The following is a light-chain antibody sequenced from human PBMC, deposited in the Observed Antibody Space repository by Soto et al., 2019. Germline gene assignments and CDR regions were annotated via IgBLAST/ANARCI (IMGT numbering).Light chain of an antibody. J-gene: IGKJ4*01. V-gene: IGKV3-20*01. Sequence: EIVLTQSPGTLSLSPGERATLSCRASQSVSSSYLAWYQQTPGPATRLIIYGASSRATGIPDRFSGSGSGIDFTLTISRLEPEDFAVYYCQQYRDSPLTFGGGTKVEIK. CDR2: GAS. CDR1: QSVSSSY. CDR3: QQYRDSPLT.